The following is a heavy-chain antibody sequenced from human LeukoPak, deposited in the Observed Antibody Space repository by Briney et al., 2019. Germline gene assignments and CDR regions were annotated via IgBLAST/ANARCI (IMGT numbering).Heavy chain of an antibody. CDR3: ARGPLIAAAGTW. CDR2: INQDGTEK. J-gene: IGHJ4*02. V-gene: IGHV3-7*03. D-gene: IGHD6-13*01. CDR1: GFTFGNYA. Sequence: GGSLRLSCEASGFTFGNYAMNWVRQAPGEGLEWVAKINQDGTEKAYVDSVRGRFTISRDNAKNSLFLQMNSLRAEDTAVYYCARGPLIAAAGTWWGQGTLVTVSS.